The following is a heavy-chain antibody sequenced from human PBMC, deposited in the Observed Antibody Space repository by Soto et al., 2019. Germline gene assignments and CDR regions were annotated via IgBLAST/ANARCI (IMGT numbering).Heavy chain of an antibody. V-gene: IGHV3-72*01. CDR1: GFTLSDHY. J-gene: IGHJ4*02. D-gene: IGHD5-18*01. Sequence: EVQLVESGGGLVQPGESLRLSCAASGFTLSDHYMDWVRQAPGKGLELVGRTRRTAYGYTTEYVASVEGRFTISRDDSKNSLYLQMNSLKTEDTAVYYCARDRSGRYGYDYWGQGTLVTVSS. CDR3: ARDRSGRYGYDY. CDR2: TRRTAYGYTT.